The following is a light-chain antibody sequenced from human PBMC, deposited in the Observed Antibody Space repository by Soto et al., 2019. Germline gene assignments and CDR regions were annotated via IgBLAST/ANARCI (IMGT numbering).Light chain of an antibody. Sequence: QSALTQPPSASGSPGQSVTISCTGTSSDVGGYNSVSWYQQHPGKAPKLMIYEVSMRPSGVPDRYSGSKSGNTASLTVSGLQADDEADYYCSSYAGSNNFVFGTGTKVTVL. J-gene: IGLJ1*01. CDR3: SSYAGSNNFV. CDR1: SSDVGGYNS. V-gene: IGLV2-8*01. CDR2: EVS.